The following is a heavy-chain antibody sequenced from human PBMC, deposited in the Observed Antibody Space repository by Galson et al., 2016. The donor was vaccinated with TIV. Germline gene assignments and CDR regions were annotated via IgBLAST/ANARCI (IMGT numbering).Heavy chain of an antibody. CDR1: GSTFSNFA. Sequence: SLRLSCAASGSTFSNFAMSWVRQAPGKGLEWVSIITSSGASADYADSVKGRFTISRDNSNNRLYLQMNSLGAGDTAVYYCAKRGATILDTMDVWGQGTTVIVSS. V-gene: IGHV3-23*01. J-gene: IGHJ6*02. D-gene: IGHD3-3*01. CDR2: ITSSGASA. CDR3: AKRGATILDTMDV.